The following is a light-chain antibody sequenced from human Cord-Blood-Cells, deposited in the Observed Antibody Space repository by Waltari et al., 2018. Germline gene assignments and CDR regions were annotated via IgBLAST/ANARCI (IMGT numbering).Light chain of an antibody. Sequence: QSALTQPASVSGSPGQSITISCTGTSSDVGGYNYVSWYQQHPGKAPKLMIYDVSNRPSGFSNRFSGSKSGNMASLTISGLQAEDEADYYCSSYTSSSTLGVFGGGTKLTVL. V-gene: IGLV2-14*01. J-gene: IGLJ2*01. CDR1: SSDVGGYNY. CDR2: DVS. CDR3: SSYTSSSTLGV.